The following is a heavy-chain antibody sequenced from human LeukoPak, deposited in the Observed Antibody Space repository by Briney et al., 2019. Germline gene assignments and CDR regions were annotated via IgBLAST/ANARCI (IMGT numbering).Heavy chain of an antibody. Sequence: PSETLSLTCAVYGGSFSGYYWSWIRQPPGKGLEWIGEINHSGSTNYNPSLKSRVTISVDTSKNQFSLKLSSVTAADTAVYYCARRLMVYALNWFDPWGQGTLVTVSS. J-gene: IGHJ5*02. D-gene: IGHD2-8*01. CDR1: GGSFSGYY. CDR3: ARRLMVYALNWFDP. V-gene: IGHV4-34*01. CDR2: INHSGST.